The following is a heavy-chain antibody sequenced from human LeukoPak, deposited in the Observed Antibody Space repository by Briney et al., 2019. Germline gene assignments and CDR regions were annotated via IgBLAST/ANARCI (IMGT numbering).Heavy chain of an antibody. J-gene: IGHJ4*02. CDR3: ARAGFALAPHRGTPFDY. Sequence: PSETLSLTCAVYGGSFSGYYWNWIRQPPGKGLEWIGEINNSGSTNYNPSLKSRVTISRDTSKNQFSLKLSSVTAADTAVYYCARAGFALAPHRGTPFDYWGQGTLVTVSS. CDR1: GGSFSGYY. V-gene: IGHV4-34*01. D-gene: IGHD6-6*01. CDR2: INNSGST.